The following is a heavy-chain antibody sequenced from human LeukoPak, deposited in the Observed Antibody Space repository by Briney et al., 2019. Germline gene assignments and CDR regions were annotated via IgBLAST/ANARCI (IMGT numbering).Heavy chain of an antibody. V-gene: IGHV4-39*01. CDR1: GGSISSSSYY. D-gene: IGHD3-10*01. CDR3: ARQYYYGSGSYPDFDY. J-gene: IGHJ4*02. CDR2: IYYSGST. Sequence: PSETLSLTCTVSGGSISSSSYYWGWIRQPPGTGLEWLGSIYYSGSTYYNPSLKSRVTISVDTSKNQFSLKLSSVTAADTAVYYCARQYYYGSGSYPDFDYWGQGTLVTVSS.